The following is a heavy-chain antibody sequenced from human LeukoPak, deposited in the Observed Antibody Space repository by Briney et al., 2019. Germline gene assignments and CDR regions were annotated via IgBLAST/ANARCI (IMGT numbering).Heavy chain of an antibody. CDR3: ARVRPDYDILTGFGMDV. V-gene: IGHV4-4*07. Sequence: SETLSLTCTVSGGSIRNNYWNWIRQPAGKGLEWIGRIYTSGGTDHNPSLESRATMSVDTSKNQFSLTLSSVTAADTAVYYCARVRPDYDILTGFGMDVWGQGTTVTVSS. J-gene: IGHJ6*02. CDR1: GGSIRNNY. CDR2: IYTSGGT. D-gene: IGHD3-9*01.